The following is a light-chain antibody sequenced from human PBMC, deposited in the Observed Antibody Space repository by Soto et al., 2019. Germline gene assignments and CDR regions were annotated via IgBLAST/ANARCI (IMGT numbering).Light chain of an antibody. J-gene: IGLJ3*02. V-gene: IGLV4-69*01. CDR1: TGHSSYA. CDR2: LDSDGSH. Sequence: QPVLTQSPSASASLGASVTLTCTLSTGHSSYAIAWLQQQPEKGPRYLMKLDSDGSHKNGDGIPDRFSGSSSGAERYLTISSLQSDDEADYYCQTWGTGFRVFGGGTQLTVL. CDR3: QTWGTGFRV.